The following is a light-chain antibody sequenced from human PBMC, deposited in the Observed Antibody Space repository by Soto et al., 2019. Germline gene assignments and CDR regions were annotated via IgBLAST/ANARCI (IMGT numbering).Light chain of an antibody. CDR3: SSYTSSIS. J-gene: IGLJ2*01. Sequence: QSALTQPASVSGSPGQSITISCTGTSSDVGGYNYVSWYQQHPGKAPKLMIYDVNTWPSGVSNRFSGSKSGNTASLTISGLQAEGEAYYYCSSYTSSISFGGGTKLTVL. CDR1: SSDVGGYNY. CDR2: DVN. V-gene: IGLV2-14*01.